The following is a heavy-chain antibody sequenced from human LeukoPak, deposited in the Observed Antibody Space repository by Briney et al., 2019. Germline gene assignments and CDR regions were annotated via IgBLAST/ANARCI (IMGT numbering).Heavy chain of an antibody. CDR2: INPSGGST. D-gene: IGHD5-12*01. V-gene: IGHV1-46*01. CDR3: ARGGVATIFRDQNWFDP. CDR1: GYNVVGYY. Sequence: ASVKVSCKASGYNVVGYYIHWVRQAPGQGLEWMGIINPSGGSTSYAQKFQGRVTMTRDMSTSTVYMELSSLRSEDTAVYYCARGGVATIFRDQNWFDPWGQGTLVTVSS. J-gene: IGHJ5*02.